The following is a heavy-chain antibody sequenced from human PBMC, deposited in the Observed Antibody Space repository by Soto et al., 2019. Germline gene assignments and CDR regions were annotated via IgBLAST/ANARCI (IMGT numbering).Heavy chain of an antibody. Sequence: QVQLVQSGAEVKKPGSSVKVSCKASGGTFSSYTISWVRQAPGQGLEWMGRIIPILGIANYAQKFQGRVTITADKSTSTAYMELSSLRSEDTAVYYWASPPAADYYYGMDVWGQGTTVTVSS. V-gene: IGHV1-69*02. J-gene: IGHJ6*02. CDR2: IIPILGIA. CDR1: GGTFSSYT. CDR3: ASPPAADYYYGMDV.